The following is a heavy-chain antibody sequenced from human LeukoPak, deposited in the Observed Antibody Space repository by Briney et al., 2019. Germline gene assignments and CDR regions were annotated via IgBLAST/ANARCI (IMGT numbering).Heavy chain of an antibody. CDR2: IYYSGST. V-gene: IGHV4-59*08. D-gene: IGHD5-12*01. CDR1: DGSISSYY. CDR3: ARLATIVATMA. J-gene: IGHJ5*02. Sequence: PSETLSLTCTVSDGSISSYYWSWIRQSPGKGLEWIGYIYYSGSTNYNPSLKSRVTISVDTSKNQFSLKLSSVTAADTAVYYCARLATIVATMAWGQGTLVTVSS.